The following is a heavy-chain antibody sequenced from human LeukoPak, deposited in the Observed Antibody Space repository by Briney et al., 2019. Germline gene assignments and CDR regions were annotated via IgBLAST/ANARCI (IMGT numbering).Heavy chain of an antibody. Sequence: SETLSLTCTVSGDSISSTNYYWGWIRQPPGKGLEWIGSIYYSGSTYYNPSLESRVTISVDTSKNQFSLKLSSVTPADTAVYYCATSGWYLLPGVYWGQGTLVTVSS. CDR2: IYYSGST. V-gene: IGHV4-39*01. CDR3: ATSGWYLLPGVY. CDR1: GDSISSTNYY. D-gene: IGHD6-19*01. J-gene: IGHJ4*02.